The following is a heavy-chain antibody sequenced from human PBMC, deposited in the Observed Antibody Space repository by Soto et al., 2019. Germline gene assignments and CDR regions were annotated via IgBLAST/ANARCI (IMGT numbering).Heavy chain of an antibody. CDR1: GYTFTNYG. CDR2: ISAYNGNT. J-gene: IGHJ5*02. Sequence: QVQLVQSGAEVKKPGASVKVSCKASGYTFTNYGISWVRQALGQGLEWMGWISAYNGNTKYAQKLQGRVTMTTDTSTSTAYMELRSLRSDDTAVYYCARGVGSGSYYNQYNWFDPWGQGTLVTVSS. D-gene: IGHD3-10*01. V-gene: IGHV1-18*01. CDR3: ARGVGSGSYYNQYNWFDP.